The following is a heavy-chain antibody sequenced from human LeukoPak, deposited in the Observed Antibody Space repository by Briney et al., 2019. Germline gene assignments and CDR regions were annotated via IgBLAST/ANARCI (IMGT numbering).Heavy chain of an antibody. CDR3: ARAEIKLYNQRRYYFDY. D-gene: IGHD3-16*02. CDR2: INHSGST. CDR1: GGSFSGYY. V-gene: IGHV4-34*01. Sequence: SETLSLTCVVYGGSFSGYYWSWIRQPPGKGLEWIGEINHSGSTNYNPSLKSRVTISVDTSKNQFSLKLSSVTAADTAVYYCARAEIKLYNQRRYYFDYWGQGTLVTVS. J-gene: IGHJ4*02.